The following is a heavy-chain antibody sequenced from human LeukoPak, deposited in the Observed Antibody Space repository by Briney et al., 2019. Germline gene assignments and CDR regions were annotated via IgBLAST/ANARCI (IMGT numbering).Heavy chain of an antibody. CDR2: INPNSGGT. J-gene: IGHJ4*02. Sequence: GASVKVSCKASGYTFTGYSMQWVRQAPGQGLGWMGWINPNSGGTNYAQQFQGRVTMTRDTSISTAYMELSRLRSDDTAVYYCAREEIVAPQYIDYWGQGSLVTVSS. CDR3: AREEIVAPQYIDY. CDR1: GYTFTGYS. V-gene: IGHV1-2*02. D-gene: IGHD5-12*01.